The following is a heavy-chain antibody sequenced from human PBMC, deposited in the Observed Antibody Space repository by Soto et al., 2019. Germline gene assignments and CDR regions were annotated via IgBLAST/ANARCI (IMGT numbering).Heavy chain of an antibody. J-gene: IGHJ4*02. CDR3: ARHSQNAPPLWFGELLS. CDR1: GASISSYY. V-gene: IGHV4-59*01. D-gene: IGHD3-10*01. Sequence: QEQLQESGPGLVKPSETLSLTCTVSGASISSYYWSWIRQPPGKGLDWIGYIHYSGSINYNPSLKRRVIISIDTSKNRFSLNLSSVTAADTAVYYCARHSQNAPPLWFGELLSWGQGTLVTVSS. CDR2: IHYSGSI.